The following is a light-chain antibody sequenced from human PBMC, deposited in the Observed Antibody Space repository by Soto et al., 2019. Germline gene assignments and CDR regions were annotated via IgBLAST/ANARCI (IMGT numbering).Light chain of an antibody. J-gene: IGLJ1*01. Sequence: QSVLTQPPSVSGSPGQSVTISCTGTSSDFNNYDRVSWYQRPPGTGPKLIIFEVNNRPSGVPDRFSGSKSGNTASLTISGLQAEDEADYYCDSYTSSRAYVFGIGTKVTVL. CDR1: SSDFNNYDR. CDR2: EVN. CDR3: DSYTSSRAYV. V-gene: IGLV2-18*02.